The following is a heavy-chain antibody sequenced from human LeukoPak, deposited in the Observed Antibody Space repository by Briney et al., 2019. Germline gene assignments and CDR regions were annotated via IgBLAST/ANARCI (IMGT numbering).Heavy chain of an antibody. CDR1: GFTFSIYG. CDR2: IWYDGSNE. CDR3: AREIRSRWYYIES. Sequence: GGSLRLSCAASGFTFSIYGMHWVRQAPGKGLEWVAVIWYDGSNEIYADSVKGRFTISRDNSKNTQYLQMDSLRDEDTAVYYCAREIRSRWYYIESWGQGTLVTVSS. D-gene: IGHD2-15*01. V-gene: IGHV3-33*01. J-gene: IGHJ4*02.